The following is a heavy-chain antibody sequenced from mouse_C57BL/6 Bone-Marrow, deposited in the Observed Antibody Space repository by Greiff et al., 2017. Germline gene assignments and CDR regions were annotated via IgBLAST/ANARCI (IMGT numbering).Heavy chain of an antibody. J-gene: IGHJ1*03. CDR1: GYTFTSYD. V-gene: IGHV1-85*01. D-gene: IGHD1-1*01. CDR3: ARDYGSSYWYFDV. Sequence: VQLQQSGPELVKPGASVKLSCKASGYTFTSYDINWVKQRPGQGLEWIGWIYPRDGSTKYNEQFKGKATLTVDTSSSTAYMELHSLTSEDSEVYGCARDYGSSYWYFDVWGTGTTVTVSS. CDR2: IYPRDGST.